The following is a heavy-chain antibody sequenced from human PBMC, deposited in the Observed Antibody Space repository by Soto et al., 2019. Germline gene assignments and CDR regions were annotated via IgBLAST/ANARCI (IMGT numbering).Heavy chain of an antibody. Sequence: GGSLRLSCAASGFTFSSYAMSWVRQAPGKGLEWVSAISGSGGSTYYADSVKGRFTISRDNSKNTLYLQMNSLGAEDTAVYYCAKATPISEWLYANYYYGMDVWGQGTTVTVSS. V-gene: IGHV3-23*01. J-gene: IGHJ6*02. CDR2: ISGSGGST. D-gene: IGHD3-3*01. CDR3: AKATPISEWLYANYYYGMDV. CDR1: GFTFSSYA.